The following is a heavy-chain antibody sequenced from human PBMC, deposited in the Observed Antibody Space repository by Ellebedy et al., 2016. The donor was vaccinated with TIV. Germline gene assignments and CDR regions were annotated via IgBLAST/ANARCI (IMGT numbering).Heavy chain of an antibody. CDR1: GYTFTDYY. J-gene: IGHJ4*02. V-gene: IGHV1-69*13. CDR2: FIPVFAAA. CDR3: ATDRQGLAAAGTWTY. D-gene: IGHD6-13*01. Sequence: ASVKVSCKASGYTFTDYYIHWVRQAPGQGLEWLGGFIPVFAAANYAQKFQGRVTITADETTNTAYMELSSLRADDAAEYFCATDRQGLAAAGTWTYWGQGTVVTVSS.